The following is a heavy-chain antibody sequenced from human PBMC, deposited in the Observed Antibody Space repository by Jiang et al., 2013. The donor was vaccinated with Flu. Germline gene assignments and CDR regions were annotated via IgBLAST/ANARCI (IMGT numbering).Heavy chain of an antibody. J-gene: IGHJ5*02. CDR2: IYPGDSDT. CDR3: AVGAVAGTWNWFDP. D-gene: IGHD6-19*01. Sequence: GWVRQMPGKGLEWMGIIYPGDSDTRYSPSFQGQVTISADKSISTAYLQWSSLKASDTAMYYCAVGAVAGTWNWFDPWGQGTLVTVSS. V-gene: IGHV5-51*01.